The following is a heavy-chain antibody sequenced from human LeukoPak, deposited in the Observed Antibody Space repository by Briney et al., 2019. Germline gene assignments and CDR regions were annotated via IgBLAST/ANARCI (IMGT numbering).Heavy chain of an antibody. V-gene: IGHV3-48*04. J-gene: IGHJ4*02. Sequence: QPGRSLRLSCAASGFTFSNYGMHWVRQAPGKGLEWVSYISSSGSTIYYADSVKGRFTISRDNAKNSLYLQMNSLRAEDTAVYYCARERGSGISYWGQGTLVTVSS. CDR2: ISSSGSTI. CDR1: GFTFSNYG. D-gene: IGHD3-10*01. CDR3: ARERGSGISY.